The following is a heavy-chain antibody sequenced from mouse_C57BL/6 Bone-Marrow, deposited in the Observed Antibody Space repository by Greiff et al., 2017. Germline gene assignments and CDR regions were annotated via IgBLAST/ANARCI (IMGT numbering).Heavy chain of an antibody. CDR1: GYTFTDYY. CDR3: ARGSDYYGSSYKNWYFDV. D-gene: IGHD1-1*01. V-gene: IGHV1-19*01. J-gene: IGHJ1*03. CDR2: INPYNGGT. Sequence: VQLQQSGPVLVKPGASVKMSCKASGYTFTDYYMNWVKQSHGKSLEWIGVINPYNGGTSYNQKFKGKATLTVDKSSSTAYIELNSLTSEDSAVYYCARGSDYYGSSYKNWYFDVWGTGTTVTVSS.